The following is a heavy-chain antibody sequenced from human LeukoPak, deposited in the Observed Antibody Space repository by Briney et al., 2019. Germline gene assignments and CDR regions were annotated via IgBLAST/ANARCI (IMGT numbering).Heavy chain of an antibody. V-gene: IGHV4-39*01. J-gene: IGHJ4*02. CDR1: GGSISSSSYS. D-gene: IGHD2-2*01. Sequence: SETLSLTCTVSGGSISSSSYSWGWIRQPPGKGLEWIGSIYYSGSTYYNPSLKSRVTISVDTSKNQFSLKLSSVTAADTAVYYCARLNMIAAMCFDYWGQGTLVTVSS. CDR3: ARLNMIAAMCFDY. CDR2: IYYSGST.